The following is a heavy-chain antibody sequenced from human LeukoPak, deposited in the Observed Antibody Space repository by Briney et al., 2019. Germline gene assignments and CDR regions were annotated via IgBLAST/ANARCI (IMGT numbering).Heavy chain of an antibody. D-gene: IGHD2-15*01. Sequence: GGSLRLSCAASGFTFCSYAMHWVRQAPGKGLEWVSYVGSSGSTIYYADSVKGRFTISRDNAKNSLYLQMNSLRAEDTAVYYCARAALYCSGGSCYSSRGNYYCMYGWGQGSTVTVSS. CDR1: GFTFCSYA. CDR3: ARAALYCSGGSCYSSRGNYYCMYG. V-gene: IGHV3-48*03. J-gene: IGHJ6*02. CDR2: VGSSGSTI.